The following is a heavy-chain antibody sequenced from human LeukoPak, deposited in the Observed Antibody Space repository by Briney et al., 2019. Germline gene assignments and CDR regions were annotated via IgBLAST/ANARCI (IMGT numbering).Heavy chain of an antibody. CDR1: GFTFSDYY. Sequence: PGGSLRLSCAASGFTFSDYYMSWIRQAPGKGPEWVSSISSSSSYIYYADSVKGRFTISRDNAKNSLYLQMNSLRAEDTAVYYCARDQNRIAAAGTIDYWGQGTLVTVSS. CDR3: ARDQNRIAAAGTIDY. CDR2: ISSSSSYI. J-gene: IGHJ4*02. D-gene: IGHD6-13*01. V-gene: IGHV3-11*06.